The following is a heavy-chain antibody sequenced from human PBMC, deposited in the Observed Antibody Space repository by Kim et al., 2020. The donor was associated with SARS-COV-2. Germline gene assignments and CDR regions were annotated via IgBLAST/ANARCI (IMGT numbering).Heavy chain of an antibody. CDR2: IYHSGST. J-gene: IGHJ1*01. Sequence: SETLSLTCTVSGYSISSGYYWGWIRQPPGKGLEWIGSIYHSGSTYYNPSLKSRVTISVDTSKNQFSLKLSSVTAADTAVYYCARDNGGYYYDSSGYYFSEYFQHWGQGTLVTVSS. CDR1: GYSISSGYY. CDR3: ARDNGGYYYDSSGYYFSEYFQH. V-gene: IGHV4-38-2*02. D-gene: IGHD3-22*01.